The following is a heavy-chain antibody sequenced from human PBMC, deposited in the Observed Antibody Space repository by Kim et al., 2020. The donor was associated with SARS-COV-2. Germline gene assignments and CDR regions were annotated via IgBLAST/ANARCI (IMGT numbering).Heavy chain of an antibody. J-gene: IGHJ6*02. CDR1: GYTFTSYY. D-gene: IGHD3-10*01. V-gene: IGHV1-46*01. CDR3: ARGAGSYRLRYGMDV. Sequence: ASVKVSCKASGYTFTSYYMHWVRQAPGQGLEWMGIINPSGGSTSYAQKFQGRVTMTRDTSTSTVYMELSSLRSEDTAVYYCARGAGSYRLRYGMDVWGQGTTVTVSS. CDR2: INPSGGST.